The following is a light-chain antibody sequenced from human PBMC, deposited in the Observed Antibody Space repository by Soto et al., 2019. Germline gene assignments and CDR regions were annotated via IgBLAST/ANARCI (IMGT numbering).Light chain of an antibody. Sequence: QSVLTQPPSASGSPGQSVTISCTGTGSDIGTYKYVSWYQQHPGQAPKLMIYEVNKRPSGVPDRFSGSKSGNTASLTVSGLQSEDEGDYYCTSYAGSSNWVFGGGTKLTV. CDR2: EVN. V-gene: IGLV2-8*01. J-gene: IGLJ3*02. CDR1: GSDIGTYKY. CDR3: TSYAGSSNWV.